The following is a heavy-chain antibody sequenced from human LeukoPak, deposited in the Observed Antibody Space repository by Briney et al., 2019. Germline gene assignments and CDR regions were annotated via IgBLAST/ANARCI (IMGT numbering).Heavy chain of an antibody. CDR3: ARAGASLYYFDY. J-gene: IGHJ4*02. CDR1: GYTFTSYG. V-gene: IGHV1-18*01. CDR2: ISAYNGNT. Sequence: ASVKASCKASGYTFTSYGISWVRQAPGQGLEWMGWISAYNGNTNYAQKLQRRVTMTTDTSTSTANMELGSLRSDDTSVYYCARAGASLYYFDYGGQGTVVTVS. D-gene: IGHD3-10*01.